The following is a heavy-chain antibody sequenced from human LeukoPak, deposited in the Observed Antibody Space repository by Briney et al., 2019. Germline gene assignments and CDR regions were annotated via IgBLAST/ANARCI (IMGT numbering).Heavy chain of an antibody. D-gene: IGHD5-12*01. CDR3: GRLGWLRSFAVDY. V-gene: IGHV3-53*01. CDR1: GLIVSSNY. J-gene: IGHJ4*02. Sequence: GGSLRLSCAASGLIVSSNYMTWVRQAPGKGLEWVSFIYSGGSTYYADSVKGRFTISRDNSKNTLYLQMNSLRAEDTAVYYCGRLGWLRSFAVDYWGQGTLVTVSS. CDR2: IYSGGST.